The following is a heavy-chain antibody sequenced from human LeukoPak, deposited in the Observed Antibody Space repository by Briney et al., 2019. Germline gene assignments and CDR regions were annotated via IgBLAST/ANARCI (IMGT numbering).Heavy chain of an antibody. V-gene: IGHV3-48*01. J-gene: IGHJ4*02. CDR3: AHLPSSGTGIVDY. CDR2: ISRSSSPI. D-gene: IGHD3-10*01. Sequence: GGSLRLSCAASGFTFSNNDMNWVRQAPGKGLEWVSYISRSSSPIYYADSVKGRFTISRDNAKNSLYLQMNSLRAEDTAVYYCAHLPSSGTGIVDYWGQGTLVTVSS. CDR1: GFTFSNND.